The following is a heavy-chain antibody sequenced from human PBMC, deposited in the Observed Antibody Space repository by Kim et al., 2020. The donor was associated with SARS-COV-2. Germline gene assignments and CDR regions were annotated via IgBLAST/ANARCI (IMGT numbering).Heavy chain of an antibody. D-gene: IGHD6-13*01. V-gene: IGHV4-39*01. J-gene: IGHJ4*02. Sequence: YYHPSLKSRVALSVETSRNQFSLKLSSVTAADTAVFYCTRHLSGSSWFDYWGQGTLVTVSS. CDR3: TRHLSGSSWFDY.